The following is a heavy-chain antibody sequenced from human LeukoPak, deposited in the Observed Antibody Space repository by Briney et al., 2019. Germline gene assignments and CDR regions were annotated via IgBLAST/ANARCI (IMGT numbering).Heavy chain of an antibody. CDR1: GFTVSSNY. J-gene: IGHJ4*02. Sequence: GGSLRLSCEASGFTVSSNYMSWVRQAPGKGLEWVSGIYSGGSTYSADSVKGRFTISRDNSKNTLYLQMNSLRAEDTAVYYCARLDGSGSYPDYWGQGTLVTVSS. CDR2: IYSGGST. CDR3: ARLDGSGSYPDY. D-gene: IGHD3-10*01. V-gene: IGHV3-66*04.